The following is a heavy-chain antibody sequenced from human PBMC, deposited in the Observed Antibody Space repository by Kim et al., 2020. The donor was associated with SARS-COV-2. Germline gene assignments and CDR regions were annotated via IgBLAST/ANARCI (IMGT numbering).Heavy chain of an antibody. CDR2: IYSSGST. Sequence: SETLSLTCNVSGGSMSSYYWSWIRQPPGKGLEWVGYIYSSGSTSYNPSLKSRVTISVDTSKNQFSLKLSSVTAADTAVYYCARMDSSTWYSVDFWGQGTLVSVSS. J-gene: IGHJ4*02. CDR3: ARMDSSTWYSVDF. CDR1: GGSMSSYY. V-gene: IGHV4-59*01. D-gene: IGHD6-13*01.